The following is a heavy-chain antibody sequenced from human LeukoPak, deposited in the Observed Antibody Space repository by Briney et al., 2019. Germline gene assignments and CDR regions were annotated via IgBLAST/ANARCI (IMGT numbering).Heavy chain of an antibody. J-gene: IGHJ4*02. CDR1: GGSTSSDY. CDR3: ARNSGSYSFIY. D-gene: IGHD1-26*01. Sequence: SETLSLTCTVSGGSTSSDYWSWIRQSPGKGLEWVGYVYNSGDTGKNPSLKSRVTMSVDTSKNQFSLKLSSVTAADTAVYYCARNSGSYSFIYWGQGTLVTVSS. CDR2: VYNSGDT. V-gene: IGHV4-59*12.